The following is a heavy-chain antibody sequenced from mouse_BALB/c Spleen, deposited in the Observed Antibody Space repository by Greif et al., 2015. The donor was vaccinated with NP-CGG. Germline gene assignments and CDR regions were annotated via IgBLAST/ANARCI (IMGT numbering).Heavy chain of an antibody. CDR2: INSNGGST. CDR3: ARRYYGSFDY. J-gene: IGHJ2*01. CDR1: GFTFSSYG. Sequence: EVKVVESGGGLVQPGGSLKLSCAASGFTFSSYGMSWVRQTPDKRLELVATINSNGGSTYYPDSVKGRFTISRDNAKNTLYLQMSSLKSEDTAMYYCARRYYGSFDYWGQGTTLTVSS. V-gene: IGHV5-6-3*01. D-gene: IGHD1-2*01.